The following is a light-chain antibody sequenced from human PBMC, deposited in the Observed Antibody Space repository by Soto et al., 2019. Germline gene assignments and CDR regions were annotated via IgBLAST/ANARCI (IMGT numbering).Light chain of an antibody. V-gene: IGKV3-20*01. CDR1: QSVTSSS. Sequence: EIVLTQFPGTLSLSPGERATLSCRASQSVTSSSLAWYQQKVGRAPRVLIYGASSRATGIPDRFSGSGSGTDFTLTISRLEPEDFAVYYCQQYGSSPTFGQGTRLEIK. CDR2: GAS. CDR3: QQYGSSPT. J-gene: IGKJ5*01.